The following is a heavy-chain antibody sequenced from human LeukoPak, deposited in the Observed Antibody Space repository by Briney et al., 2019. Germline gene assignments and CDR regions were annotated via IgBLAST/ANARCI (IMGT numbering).Heavy chain of an antibody. D-gene: IGHD6-6*01. Sequence: SETLSLTCTVSGGSISSSSYYWGWIRQPPGKGLEWIGSIYYSRSTYYNPSLKSRVTISVDTSKNQFSLKLSSVTAADTAVYYCARQGGIAARPRGNWFDPWGQGTLVTVSS. V-gene: IGHV4-39*01. CDR2: IYYSRST. J-gene: IGHJ5*02. CDR3: ARQGGIAARPRGNWFDP. CDR1: GGSISSSSYY.